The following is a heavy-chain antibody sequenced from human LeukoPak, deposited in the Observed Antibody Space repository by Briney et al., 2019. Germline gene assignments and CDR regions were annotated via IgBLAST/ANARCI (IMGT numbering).Heavy chain of an antibody. V-gene: IGHV3-23*01. Sequence: GGSLRLSCAASGFTFSSYAMSWVRQAPGKGLEWVSAISGSGGSTYYADSVKGRFTISRDNSKNTLYLQMNSLRAEDTAVYYCAKVRDYGDYVRNYFDYWGQGTLVTVSS. CDR1: GFTFSSYA. J-gene: IGHJ4*02. D-gene: IGHD4-17*01. CDR2: ISGSGGST. CDR3: AKVRDYGDYVRNYFDY.